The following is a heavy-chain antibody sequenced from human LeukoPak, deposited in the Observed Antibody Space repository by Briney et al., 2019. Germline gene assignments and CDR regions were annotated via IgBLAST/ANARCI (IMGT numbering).Heavy chain of an antibody. J-gene: IGHJ4*02. CDR1: GYSISSGYY. CDR2: IYHSGST. D-gene: IGHD3-3*01. V-gene: IGHV4-38-2*02. Sequence: PSETLSLTCTVSGYSISSGYYWGWIRQPPGKGLEWIGSIYHSGSTYYNPSLKSRVTISVDTSKNQFSLKLSSVTAADTAVYYCARGPGGSDYDFWSGYYIPFDYWGQGTLVTVSS. CDR3: ARGPGGSDYDFWSGYYIPFDY.